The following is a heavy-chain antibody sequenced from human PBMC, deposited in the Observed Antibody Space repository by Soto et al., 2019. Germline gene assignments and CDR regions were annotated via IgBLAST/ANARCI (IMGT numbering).Heavy chain of an antibody. Sequence: PGESLKISCKGSGYSFTSYWIGWVRQMPGKGLEWMGIIYPGDSDTRYSPSFQGQVTISADKSISTAYLQWSSLKASDTAMYYCARLASVAAAGVTNDAFDIWGQGTMVPVSS. J-gene: IGHJ3*02. CDR3: ARLASVAAAGVTNDAFDI. V-gene: IGHV5-51*01. CDR1: GYSFTSYW. D-gene: IGHD6-13*01. CDR2: IYPGDSDT.